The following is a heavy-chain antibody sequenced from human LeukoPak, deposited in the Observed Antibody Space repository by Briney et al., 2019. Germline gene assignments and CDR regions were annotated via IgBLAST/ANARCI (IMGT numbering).Heavy chain of an antibody. CDR1: GYTFTGYY. J-gene: IGHJ4*02. D-gene: IGHD3-3*01. CDR2: INPNSGGT. V-gene: IGHV1-2*06. CDR3: ARGPRVLRFLEWLLTFGY. Sequence: GASVKVSCKASGYTFTGYYMHWMRQAPGQGLEWMGRINPNSGGTNYAQKFQGRVTMTRDTSISTAYMELSRLRSDDTAVYYCARGPRVLRFLEWLLTFGYWGQGTLVTVSS.